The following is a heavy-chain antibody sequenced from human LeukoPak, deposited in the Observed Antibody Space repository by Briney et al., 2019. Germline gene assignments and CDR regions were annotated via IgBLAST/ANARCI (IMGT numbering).Heavy chain of an antibody. Sequence: SETLSLTCTVSGGSISTYYWSWIRQPPGKGLEWIGYIYYRGNTNYNPSLQSRVTISVDTSKNQFSLKLSSVTAADTAVYYCARALRYCSGGSCDHDAFDVWGQGTMVTVSS. CDR1: GGSISTYY. J-gene: IGHJ3*01. CDR2: IYYRGNT. V-gene: IGHV4-59*01. CDR3: ARALRYCSGGSCDHDAFDV. D-gene: IGHD2-15*01.